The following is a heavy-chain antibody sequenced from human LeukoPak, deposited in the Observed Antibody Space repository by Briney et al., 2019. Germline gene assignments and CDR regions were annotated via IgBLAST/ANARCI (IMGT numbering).Heavy chain of an antibody. CDR2: IIPIFGTA. CDR1: GGTFSSYA. Sequence: GASVKVSCKASGGTFSSYAISWVRQAPGQGLEWMGGIIPIFGTANYAQKFQGRVTITADESTSTAYMELSSLRSEDTAVYYCARFIVGATTSAFDIWDQGTMVTVSS. J-gene: IGHJ3*02. CDR3: ARFIVGATTSAFDI. V-gene: IGHV1-69*13. D-gene: IGHD1-26*01.